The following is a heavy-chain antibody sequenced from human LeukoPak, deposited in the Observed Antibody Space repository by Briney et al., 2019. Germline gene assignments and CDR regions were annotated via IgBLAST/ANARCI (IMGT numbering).Heavy chain of an antibody. D-gene: IGHD1-1*01. Sequence: PGGSLRLSCAASGFTFSSYAMHWVRQAPGKGLEWVAVISYDGSNKYYADSVKGRFTISRDNSKNTLYLQMNSLRSEDTAVYYCARGVFMDDWNDVGKYYYYGMDVWGKGTTVTVSS. CDR2: ISYDGSNK. CDR3: ARGVFMDDWNDVGKYYYYGMDV. V-gene: IGHV3-30-3*01. CDR1: GFTFSSYA. J-gene: IGHJ6*04.